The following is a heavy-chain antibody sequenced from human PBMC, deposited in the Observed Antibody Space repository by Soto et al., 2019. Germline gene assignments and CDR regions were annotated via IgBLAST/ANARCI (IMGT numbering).Heavy chain of an antibody. J-gene: IGHJ6*02. D-gene: IGHD6-13*01. CDR3: ARVHLFSGAAGTYGMDV. V-gene: IGHV4-61*01. CDR1: GGSVSSGSYY. Sequence: SETLSLTCTVSGGSVSSGSYYWSWIRQPPGKGLEWIGYIYYSGSTNYNPSLKSRVTISVDTSKNQFSLKLSSVTAADTAVYYCARVHLFSGAAGTYGMDVWGQGTTVTV. CDR2: IYYSGST.